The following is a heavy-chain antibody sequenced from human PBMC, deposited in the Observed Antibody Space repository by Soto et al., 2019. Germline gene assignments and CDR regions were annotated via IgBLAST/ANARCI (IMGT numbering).Heavy chain of an antibody. J-gene: IGHJ4*02. V-gene: IGHV1-69*13. Sequence: ASVKVSCKASGGTFSSYAISWVRQAPGQGLEWMGGIIPIFGTANYTQKFQGRVTITADESTSTAYMELSSLRSEDTAVYYCARKARRAGYSSDPYYFDYWGQGTLVTVSS. CDR2: IIPIFGTA. D-gene: IGHD6-19*01. CDR1: GGTFSSYA. CDR3: ARKARRAGYSSDPYYFDY.